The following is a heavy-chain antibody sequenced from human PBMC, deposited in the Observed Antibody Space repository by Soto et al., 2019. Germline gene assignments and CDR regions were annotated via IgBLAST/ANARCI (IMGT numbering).Heavy chain of an antibody. D-gene: IGHD2-2*01. V-gene: IGHV3-23*01. J-gene: IGHJ6*03. CDR3: AKGISNYYYYCMDV. CDR2: ISGSDGFT. Sequence: TGGSLRLSCAASGGTCSSYAMSWVRQAPGKGLEWVSAISGSDGFTYYADSVKGRFTISRDNSKNMLYLQMNSLRADDTAVYYCAKGISNYYYYCMDVWGKGTTVTVSS. CDR1: GGTCSSYA.